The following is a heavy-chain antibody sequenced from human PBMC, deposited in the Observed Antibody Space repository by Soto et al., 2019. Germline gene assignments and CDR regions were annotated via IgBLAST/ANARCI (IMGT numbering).Heavy chain of an antibody. J-gene: IGHJ4*02. D-gene: IGHD3-22*01. CDR2: IYNTGST. CDR3: ARVNYYASYGYRVGPYYFDY. Sequence: PPETLSLTCTVSGASISSGGYYWSWIRQPPGRGLEFIGHIYNTGSTNYNPSLKSRITMSLDTSKDHFSLRLGSVPAADTAMYYCARVNYYASYGYRVGPYYFDYWGQGALVTVSS. V-gene: IGHV4-31*03. CDR1: GASISSGGYY.